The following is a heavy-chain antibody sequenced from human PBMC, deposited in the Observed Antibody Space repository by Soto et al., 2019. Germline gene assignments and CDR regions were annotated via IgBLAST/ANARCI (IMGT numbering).Heavy chain of an antibody. CDR3: AREVGISSSSHYYYYYMDV. V-gene: IGHV4-59*01. J-gene: IGHJ6*03. CDR1: GGSSGGYG. Sequence: SETMCLTWSVAGGSSGGYGGSWIRQPPGKGLEWIGYIYYSGSTNYNPSLKSRVTISVDTSKNQFSLKLSSVTAADTAVYYCAREVGISSSSHYYYYYMDVWGKGTTVTVSS. CDR2: IYYSGST. D-gene: IGHD6-6*01.